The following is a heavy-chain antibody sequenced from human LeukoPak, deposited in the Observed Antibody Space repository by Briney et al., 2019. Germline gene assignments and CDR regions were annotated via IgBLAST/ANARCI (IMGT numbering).Heavy chain of an antibody. CDR1: GGSFSGYY. Sequence: SETLSLTCAVYGGSFSGYYWSWIRQPPGKGLEWIGEINHSGSTNYNPSLKSRVTISVDTSKNRFSLKLSSVTAADTAVYYCARGREKTAAGPYYFDYWGQGTLVTVSS. CDR2: INHSGST. J-gene: IGHJ4*02. CDR3: ARGREKTAAGPYYFDY. D-gene: IGHD6-13*01. V-gene: IGHV4-34*01.